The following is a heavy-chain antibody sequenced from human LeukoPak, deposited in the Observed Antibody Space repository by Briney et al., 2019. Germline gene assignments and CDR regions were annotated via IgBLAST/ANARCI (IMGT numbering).Heavy chain of an antibody. V-gene: IGHV4-39*01. J-gene: IGHJ4*02. CDR2: IYYSGST. CDR1: GGSISSSSSY. D-gene: IGHD3-10*02. CDR3: ARLFSRAYYFDY. Sequence: SETLSLTCTVSGGSISSSSSYWGWIRQPPGKGLEWIGSIYYSGSTYYNPSLKSRVTISVDTSKDQFSLKLSSVTAADTAVYYCARLFSRAYYFDYWGQGTLVTVSS.